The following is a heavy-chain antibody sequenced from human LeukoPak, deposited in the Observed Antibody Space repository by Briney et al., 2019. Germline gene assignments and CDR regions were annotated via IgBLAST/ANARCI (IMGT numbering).Heavy chain of an antibody. V-gene: IGHV2-26*01. Sequence: SGPTLVNPTETLTLTCTVSGFSLSNARMGVSWIRQPTGKALEWLAHIFSNDEKSYSTSLKSRLTISKDTSKSQVVLTMANMDPVDTATYYCARIGYCSGGSCYYSDYWGQGTLVTVSS. CDR3: ARIGYCSGGSCYYSDY. CDR1: GFSLSNARMG. J-gene: IGHJ4*02. CDR2: IFSNDEK. D-gene: IGHD2-15*01.